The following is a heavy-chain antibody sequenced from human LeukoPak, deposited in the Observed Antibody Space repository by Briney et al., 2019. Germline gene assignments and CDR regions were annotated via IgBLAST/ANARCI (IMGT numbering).Heavy chain of an antibody. CDR3: ARVDTVMAYYFDL. Sequence: GGSLRLSCAASGFTFSSHWMHWGRQAPGKGLVWVSRINNDGGDTIYADSVMGRFTISRHNSRNTLYLQMNSLRAEDTAVYYCARVDTVMAYYFDLWGQGTLVTVSS. J-gene: IGHJ4*02. CDR1: GFTFSSHW. D-gene: IGHD5-18*01. V-gene: IGHV3-74*01. CDR2: INNDGGDT.